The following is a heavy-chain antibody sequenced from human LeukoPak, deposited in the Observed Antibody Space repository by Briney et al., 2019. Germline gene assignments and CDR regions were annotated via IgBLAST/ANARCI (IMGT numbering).Heavy chain of an antibody. CDR1: GYSISSGYY. CDR2: IYHSGST. CDR3: ARRGRLIRWFDP. V-gene: IGHV4-38-2*02. Sequence: SETLSLTCTVSGYSISSGYYWGWIRQPPGKGLEWIGSIYHSGSTYYNPSLKSRVTISVDTSKNQFSLKLSSVTAADTAVYYCARRGRLIRWFDPWGQGTLVTVSS. J-gene: IGHJ5*02. D-gene: IGHD2-8*01.